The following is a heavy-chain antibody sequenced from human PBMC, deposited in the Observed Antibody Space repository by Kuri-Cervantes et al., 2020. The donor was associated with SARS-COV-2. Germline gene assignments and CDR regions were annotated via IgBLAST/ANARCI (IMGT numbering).Heavy chain of an antibody. CDR2: INHSGST. CDR1: GGSFSGYY. J-gene: IGHJ5*02. Sequence: SETLSLTCAVYGGSFSGYYWSWIRQPLGKGLEWIGEINHSGSTNYNPSLKSRVTISVDTSKNQFSLKLSSVTAADTAVYYCARVKGIVLIDWFDPWGQGTLVTVSS. V-gene: IGHV4-34*01. D-gene: IGHD2-8*01. CDR3: ARVKGIVLIDWFDP.